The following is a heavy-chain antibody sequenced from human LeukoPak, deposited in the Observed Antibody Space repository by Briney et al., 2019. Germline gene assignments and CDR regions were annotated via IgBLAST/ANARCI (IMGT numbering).Heavy chain of an antibody. CDR3: AKDGTAMVSYYFDY. CDR1: GFTFSSYA. CDR2: ISGSGGST. J-gene: IGHJ4*02. Sequence: GGSLRLSCAASGFTFSSYAMSWVRQAPGKGLEWVSAISGSGGSTHYADSVKGRFTISRDNSKNTLYLQMNSLRAEDTAVYYCAKDGTAMVSYYFDYWGQGTLVTVSS. D-gene: IGHD5-18*01. V-gene: IGHV3-23*01.